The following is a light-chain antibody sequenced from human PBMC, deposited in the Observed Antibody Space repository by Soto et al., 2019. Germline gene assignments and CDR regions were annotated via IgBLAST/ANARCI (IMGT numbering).Light chain of an antibody. V-gene: IGKV3-15*01. Sequence: EVVMAQSPATLSVSPGERVTLSCRASQSINNDLVWYQQKVGQGPRLLIYGASTRATGIPARFSGSGSGTEFTLTISSLQSEDSAVYYCQQYNKWPPLTCGGGTKVEIK. CDR1: QSINND. CDR3: QQYNKWPPLT. CDR2: GAS. J-gene: IGKJ4*01.